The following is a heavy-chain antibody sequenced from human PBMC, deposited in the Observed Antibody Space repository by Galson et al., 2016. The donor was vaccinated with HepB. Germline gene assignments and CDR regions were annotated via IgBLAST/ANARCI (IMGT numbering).Heavy chain of an antibody. V-gene: IGHV3-30-3*01. CDR3: ARAYQYTLDY. CDR1: GFTFSSYT. Sequence: SLRLSCAASGFTFSSYTMHWVRQAPGKGLEWVAVISDDGSNKYYADSVKGRFTISRDNSKNTLYLQMNSLRAEDTAVFYCARAYQYTLDYWGQGTLVTVSS. CDR2: ISDDGSNK. J-gene: IGHJ4*02. D-gene: IGHD1-1*01.